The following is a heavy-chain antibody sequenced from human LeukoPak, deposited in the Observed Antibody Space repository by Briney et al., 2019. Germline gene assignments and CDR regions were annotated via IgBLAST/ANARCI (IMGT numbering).Heavy chain of an antibody. Sequence: SSQTLSLTCTVSGGSISSGSYYWSWIRQPAGKGLEWIGRIYYSGSTNYNPSLKSRVTISVDTSKNQFSLKLSSVTAADTAVYYCATRSGFGELLVWGQGTLVTVSS. CDR3: ATRSGFGELLV. V-gene: IGHV4-61*02. CDR1: GGSISSGSYY. J-gene: IGHJ4*02. CDR2: IYYSGST. D-gene: IGHD3-10*01.